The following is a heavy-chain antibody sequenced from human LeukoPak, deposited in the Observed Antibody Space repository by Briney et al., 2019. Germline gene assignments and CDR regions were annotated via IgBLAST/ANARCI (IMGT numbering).Heavy chain of an antibody. D-gene: IGHD5-18*01. V-gene: IGHV1-2*02. Sequence: GASVRVSCKASGYTFTVYYMHWVRQAPGQGVEWMGWINPNSGGTHYAQKFQGRVTMTRDTSISTAYMELSRLRSDDTAVYYCALSWIQLCVDYWGQGTLVTVSS. J-gene: IGHJ4*02. CDR1: GYTFTVYY. CDR2: INPNSGGT. CDR3: ALSWIQLCVDY.